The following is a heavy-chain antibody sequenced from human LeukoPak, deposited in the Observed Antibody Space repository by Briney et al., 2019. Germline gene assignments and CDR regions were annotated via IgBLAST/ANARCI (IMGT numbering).Heavy chain of an antibody. CDR2: ISDYNGNT. D-gene: IGHD1-1*01. CDR1: VYSFTTFG. CDR3: AIRTGTYPYYFDF. J-gene: IGHJ4*02. V-gene: IGHV1-18*01. Sequence: GASLTVSCLSSVYSFTTFGMSWLRQAHGQGGEGMGGISDYNGNTNYAQKLQGRVTMTTDTYTSTAYMEVRSLGSDDTAVYYCAIRTGTYPYYFDFWGQGTLVTVSS.